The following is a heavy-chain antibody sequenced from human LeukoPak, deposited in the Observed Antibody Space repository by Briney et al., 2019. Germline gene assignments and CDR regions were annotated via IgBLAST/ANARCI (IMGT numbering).Heavy chain of an antibody. CDR1: GGSISSGIYY. Sequence: PSETLSLTCTVSGGSISSGIYYWDWIRQPPRRGLEWIGGVYYTGTTYYNPSLKSRVTISIDTSQNLFSLKLNSVTAADTATYYCARRATAVLALGAFGIRGQGTVVTVSS. CDR3: ARRATAVLALGAFGI. D-gene: IGHD6-19*01. J-gene: IGHJ3*02. CDR2: VYYTGTT. V-gene: IGHV4-39*02.